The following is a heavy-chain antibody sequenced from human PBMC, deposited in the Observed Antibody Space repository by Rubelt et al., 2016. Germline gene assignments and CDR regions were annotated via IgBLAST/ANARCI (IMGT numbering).Heavy chain of an antibody. Sequence: QLQLQESGPGLVKPSETLSLTCTVSGGSISSSSYYWGWIRQPPGKGLEWIGSIYYSVSTYYNPALNGRVTISVDTSKNQFSLKLSSVTAADTAVYYCARRGYYDFPGDVWGKGTTVTVSS. CDR3: ARRGYYDFPGDV. D-gene: IGHD3-3*01. J-gene: IGHJ6*04. V-gene: IGHV4-39*01. CDR1: GGSISSSSYY. CDR2: IYYSVST.